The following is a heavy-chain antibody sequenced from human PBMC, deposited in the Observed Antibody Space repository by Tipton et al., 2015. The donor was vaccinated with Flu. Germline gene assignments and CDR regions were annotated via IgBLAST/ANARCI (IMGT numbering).Heavy chain of an antibody. D-gene: IGHD4-17*01. V-gene: IGHV4-59*11. CDR3: ARDPSSAHYADAFDI. CDR2: VQSTGTT. J-gene: IGHJ3*02. CDR1: GASINNHH. Sequence: LRLSCNVSGASINNHHWSWIRQPLGKGLEWIGYVQSTGTTNYNPSLKSRVSISVEASKRQFTLKLTSVTEADTAVYFCARDPSSAHYADAFDIWGQGTMVTVSS.